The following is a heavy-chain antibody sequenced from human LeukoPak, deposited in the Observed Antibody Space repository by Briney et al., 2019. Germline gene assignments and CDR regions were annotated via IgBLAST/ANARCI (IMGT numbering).Heavy chain of an antibody. Sequence: PSETLSLTCTVSGGSVSSGSYYWSWIRQPPGKGLEWIGYIYHSGSTNYNPSLKSRVTISVDTSKNQFSLTLSFVTAADTAVYYCARAGWRSGYAYRRWFDPWGQGTLVTVSS. CDR2: IYHSGST. V-gene: IGHV4-61*01. CDR1: GGSVSSGSYY. D-gene: IGHD3-3*01. J-gene: IGHJ5*02. CDR3: ARAGWRSGYAYRRWFDP.